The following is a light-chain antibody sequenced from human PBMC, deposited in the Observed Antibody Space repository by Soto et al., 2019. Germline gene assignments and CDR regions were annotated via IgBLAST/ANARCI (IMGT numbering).Light chain of an antibody. J-gene: IGKJ5*01. V-gene: IGKV3-20*01. CDR2: SAS. CDR1: QSVVNTY. CDR3: QQYGSSLIT. Sequence: EIVWTQSPGTLSLSPGERATLSCRSSQSVVNTYLAWYQQKPGQAPRLLIYSASRRATGIPDRFSGSGSGTDFTLTITRLEPEDFAVYYCQQYGSSLITFGQGTRLEIK.